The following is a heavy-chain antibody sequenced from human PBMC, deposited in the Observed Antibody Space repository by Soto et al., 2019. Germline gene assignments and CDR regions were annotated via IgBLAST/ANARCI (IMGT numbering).Heavy chain of an antibody. V-gene: IGHV4-4*07. CDR3: ARAGFADGDYFHYAMDI. CDR2: IYASSNT. J-gene: IGHJ6*02. CDR1: GDSMIDYY. Sequence: VQLHESGPGLVKPSETLSLTCSVSGDSMIDYYWTWIRQPAGKGLEWLGRIYASSNTDYNSSLESDCNSSLESRLTMSVDTSQNQFSLKLNSVTTADTAVYYCARAGFADGDYFHYAMDIWGQGTTVTVS. D-gene: IGHD4-17*01.